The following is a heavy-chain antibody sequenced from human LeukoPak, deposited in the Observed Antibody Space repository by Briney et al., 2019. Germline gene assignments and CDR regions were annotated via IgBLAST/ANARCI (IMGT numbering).Heavy chain of an antibody. V-gene: IGHV4-30-2*01. CDR1: GGSISSGGYY. D-gene: IGHD6-13*01. J-gene: IGHJ4*02. CDR3: ARDHHTPGIAAAGTRD. Sequence: PSETLSLTCTVSGGSISSGGYYWSWIRQPPGKGLEWIGYIYHSGSTYYNPSLKSRVTISVDRSKNQFSLKLSSVTAADTAVYYCARDHHTPGIAAAGTRDWGQGTLVTVSS. CDR2: IYHSGST.